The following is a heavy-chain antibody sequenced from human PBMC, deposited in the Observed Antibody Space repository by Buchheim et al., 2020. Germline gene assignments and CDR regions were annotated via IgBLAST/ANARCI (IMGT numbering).Heavy chain of an antibody. CDR1: GFTFSSYG. J-gene: IGHJ6*02. Sequence: QVQLVESGGGVVQPGRSLRLSCAASGFTFSSYGMHWVRQAPGKGLEWVAFIRYDGSYKYYADSVKGRFTISRDNSKNTLYLQMNSLRAEDTAVYYCATGGMDVWGQGTT. V-gene: IGHV3-30*02. CDR3: ATGGMDV. CDR2: IRYDGSYK.